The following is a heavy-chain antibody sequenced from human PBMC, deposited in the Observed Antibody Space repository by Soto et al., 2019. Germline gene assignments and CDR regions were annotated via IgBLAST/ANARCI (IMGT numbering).Heavy chain of an antibody. Sequence: GGSLRLSCAASGFAFRRDGMSWVRQAPGKGLEWVSLITDNGGSTYYADSVKGRYTISRDNTKNTLFLQMNSLRAEDTAVYYCAKERATTTAFDYWGQGALVTVSS. CDR3: AKERATTTAFDY. D-gene: IGHD4-17*01. J-gene: IGHJ4*02. CDR1: GFAFRRDG. V-gene: IGHV3-23*01. CDR2: ITDNGGST.